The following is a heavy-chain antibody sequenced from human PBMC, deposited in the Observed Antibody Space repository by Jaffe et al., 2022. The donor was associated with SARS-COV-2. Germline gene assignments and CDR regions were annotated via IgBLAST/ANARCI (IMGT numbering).Heavy chain of an antibody. Sequence: EVQLVESGGGLVQPGGSLRLSCAASGFTFSSYWMSWVRQAPGKGLEWVANIKQDGSEKYYVDSVKGRFTISRDNAKNSLYLQMNSLRAEDTAVYYCARELRFSPSPADYYYGMDVWGQGTTVTVSS. CDR3: ARELRFSPSPADYYYGMDV. D-gene: IGHD5-12*01. CDR1: GFTFSSYW. CDR2: IKQDGSEK. V-gene: IGHV3-7*01. J-gene: IGHJ6*02.